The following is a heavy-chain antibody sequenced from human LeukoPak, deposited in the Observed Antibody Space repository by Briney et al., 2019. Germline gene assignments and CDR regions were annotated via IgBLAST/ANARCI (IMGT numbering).Heavy chain of an antibody. J-gene: IGHJ4*02. CDR3: AVGSTSVYTYGYLDY. CDR2: IYGGGDI. D-gene: IGHD5-18*01. V-gene: IGHV3-66*01. Sequence: PGGPLRLSCAASGFTDSSDYMSWLPNAPGKALEWVSLIYGGGDIYYADSVNGRFTFSRDDSKKMAYLQMNSLRAEDTAVYYCAVGSTSVYTYGYLDYWGQGTLVTVSS. CDR1: GFTDSSDY.